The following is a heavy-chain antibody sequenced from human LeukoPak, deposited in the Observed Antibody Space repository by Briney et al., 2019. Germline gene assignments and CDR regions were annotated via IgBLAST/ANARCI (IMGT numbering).Heavy chain of an antibody. CDR1: GVSLRINV. J-gene: IGHJ4*02. CDR3: TKRGPDCCFEK. V-gene: IGHV3-23*01. CDR2: SGIAGDT. D-gene: IGHD2-21*02. Sequence: GGSLRLSCAASGVSLRINVWSWVRQAPGKRLEWVSTSGIAGDTYYADSVKGRFTISRDNSKNTLYLQMNSLRDEDTAVYYCTKRGPDCCFEKWGQGTPVTVSS.